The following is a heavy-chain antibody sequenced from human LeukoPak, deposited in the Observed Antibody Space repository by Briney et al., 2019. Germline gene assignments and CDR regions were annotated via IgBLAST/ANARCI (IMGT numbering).Heavy chain of an antibody. D-gene: IGHD6-19*01. CDR3: AREGQWPPDWFDP. J-gene: IGHJ5*02. V-gene: IGHV4-59*01. Sequence: PSETLSLTCSVSGASISPYYWSWIRQPPGKGLEWIGYISYSGSTNYNPSLKSRVTISIDTSKNQFSLKLSSVTAADTAVYYCAREGQWPPDWFDPWGQGTLVTVSS. CDR1: GASISPYY. CDR2: ISYSGST.